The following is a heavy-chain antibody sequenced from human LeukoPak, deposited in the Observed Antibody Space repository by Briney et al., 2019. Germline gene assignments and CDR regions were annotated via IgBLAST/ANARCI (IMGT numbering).Heavy chain of an antibody. D-gene: IGHD3-3*01. J-gene: IGHJ4*02. Sequence: GGSLRLSCAASGFTFSTYAMTWVRQTPGKGLEWVSAISGSGGSTYYADSVKGRFTISRDNSRNTLYLQMNSLRVEDTAVYYCAKQYYNFWSGWVNWGQGTLVTVSS. CDR3: AKQYYNFWSGWVN. V-gene: IGHV3-23*01. CDR2: ISGSGGST. CDR1: GFTFSTYA.